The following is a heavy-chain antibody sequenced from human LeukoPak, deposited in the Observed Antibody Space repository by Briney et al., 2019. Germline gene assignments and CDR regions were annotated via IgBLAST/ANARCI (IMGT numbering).Heavy chain of an antibody. Sequence: GASVKVSCKASVYTFTSYYMHWVRQAPGQGLEWMGIINPSGGSTRYAQKFQGRVTMTRDTSTSTVYMEVSSLRSEDTAVYYCARGSTAPFDYWGQGTLDSVSS. D-gene: IGHD6-6*01. CDR1: VYTFTSYY. CDR2: INPSGGST. V-gene: IGHV1-46*01. CDR3: ARGSTAPFDY. J-gene: IGHJ4*02.